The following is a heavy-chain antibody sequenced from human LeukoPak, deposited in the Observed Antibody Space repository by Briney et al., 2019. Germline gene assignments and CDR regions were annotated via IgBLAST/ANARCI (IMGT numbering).Heavy chain of an antibody. Sequence: GGSLRLSCAASGFTLSTYWMTWVRQAPRKGLEGVAAVKPDGSEQYYLDSVRGRFTISRDNAKNSLSLQLSSLRAEDTAVYYCVRTTYGDYWGQGALVTVSS. V-gene: IGHV3-7*02. J-gene: IGHJ4*02. D-gene: IGHD1-1*01. CDR1: GFTLSTYW. CDR2: VKPDGSEQ. CDR3: VRTTYGDY.